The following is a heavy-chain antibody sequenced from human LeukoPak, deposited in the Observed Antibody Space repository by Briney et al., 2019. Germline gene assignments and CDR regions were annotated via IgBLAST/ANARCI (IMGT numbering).Heavy chain of an antibody. CDR2: IYYSGST. Sequence: SETLSLTCTVSGGSISSYYWSWIRQPPGKGLEWIGYIYYSGSTKYNPSLKSRVTISVDTSKNQFSLKLSSVTAADTAVYYCARQRVGATRDYYYYMDVWGKGTTVTISS. V-gene: IGHV4-59*08. CDR1: GGSISSYY. CDR3: ARQRVGATRDYYYYMDV. J-gene: IGHJ6*03. D-gene: IGHD1-26*01.